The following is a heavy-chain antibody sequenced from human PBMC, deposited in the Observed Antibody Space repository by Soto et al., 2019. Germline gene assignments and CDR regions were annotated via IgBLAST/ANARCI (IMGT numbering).Heavy chain of an antibody. D-gene: IGHD3-3*01. Sequence: LRLSCAASGFTFSSYAMHWVRQAPGKGLEWVAVISYDGSNKYYADSVKGRFTISRDNSKNTLYLQMNSLRAEDTAVYYCARDRDVLRFLEWSEYYYYGMDVWGQGTTVTVSS. CDR2: ISYDGSNK. V-gene: IGHV3-30-3*01. CDR1: GFTFSSYA. CDR3: ARDRDVLRFLEWSEYYYYGMDV. J-gene: IGHJ6*02.